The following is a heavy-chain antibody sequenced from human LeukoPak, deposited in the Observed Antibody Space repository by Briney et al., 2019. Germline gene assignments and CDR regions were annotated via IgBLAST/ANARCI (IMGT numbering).Heavy chain of an antibody. CDR1: GYSISSGYY. CDR3: ARPNYYDSSGYGVYYFDY. D-gene: IGHD3-22*01. J-gene: IGHJ4*02. V-gene: IGHV4-38-2*01. Sequence: PSETLSLTCAVSGYSISSGYYWGWIRQPPGKGPEWIGSIYRSGSTYYNPSLKSRVTISVDTSKNQFSLKLSSVTAADTAVYYCARPNYYDSSGYGVYYFDYWGQGTLVTVSS. CDR2: IYRSGST.